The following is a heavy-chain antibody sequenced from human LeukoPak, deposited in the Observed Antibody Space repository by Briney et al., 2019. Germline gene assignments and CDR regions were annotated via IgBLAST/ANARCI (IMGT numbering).Heavy chain of an antibody. Sequence: GESLKISCKGSGYSFTSYWIGWVRQLPGKGLEWMGIIYPGDSDTRYSPSFQGQVTISADRSISTAYLQWSSLKASDTAMYYCARGFYGGYYYYYYMDVWGKGTTVTVSS. V-gene: IGHV5-51*01. CDR1: GYSFTSYW. CDR3: ARGFYGGYYYYYYMDV. CDR2: IYPGDSDT. D-gene: IGHD4/OR15-4a*01. J-gene: IGHJ6*03.